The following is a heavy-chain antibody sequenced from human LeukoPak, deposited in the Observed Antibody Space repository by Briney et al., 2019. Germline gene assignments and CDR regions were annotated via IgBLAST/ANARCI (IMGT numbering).Heavy chain of an antibody. Sequence: GESLKISCKGSGYSFASYWIGWVRLMPGQGLEWMGIIYPGDSDTKYSPSFQGRVTISADKSINTAYLQWSSLKASDTAIYYCARQDCSAYYYFDYWGQGTLVTVSS. CDR1: GYSFASYW. CDR3: ARQDCSAYYYFDY. D-gene: IGHD2-21*02. V-gene: IGHV5-51*01. J-gene: IGHJ4*02. CDR2: IYPGDSDT.